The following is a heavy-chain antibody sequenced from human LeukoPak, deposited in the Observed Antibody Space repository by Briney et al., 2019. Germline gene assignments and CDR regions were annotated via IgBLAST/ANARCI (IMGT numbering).Heavy chain of an antibody. CDR2: MNTNSGNT. CDR1: GYPFTSYN. D-gene: IGHD3-3*01. J-gene: IGHJ1*01. V-gene: IGHV1-8*01. CDR3: AKGLPKAVFGVVIED. Sequence: ASVKVSCTASGYPFTSYNVNWVRQATGQGLEWMGWMNTNSGNTGYSQNFQGRVTMTRDTSISTAYMELSSLMSEDTAVYYCAKGLPKAVFGVVIEDWGQGTLVTVSS.